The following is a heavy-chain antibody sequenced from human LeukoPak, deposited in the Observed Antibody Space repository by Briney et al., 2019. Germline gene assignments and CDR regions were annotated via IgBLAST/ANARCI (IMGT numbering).Heavy chain of an antibody. CDR2: IYYSGST. V-gene: IGHV4-59*08. J-gene: IGHJ3*02. D-gene: IGHD1-26*01. CDR3: ARQDSGTYLNPLDI. CDR1: GGSTSSYY. Sequence: SETLSLTCTVSGGSTSSYYWSWIRQPPGKVLEWIGYIYYSGSTNYNPSLKSRVTISVDTSKNQLSLKLRSVTAADTAVYYCARQDSGTYLNPLDIWGQGTVVTVSS.